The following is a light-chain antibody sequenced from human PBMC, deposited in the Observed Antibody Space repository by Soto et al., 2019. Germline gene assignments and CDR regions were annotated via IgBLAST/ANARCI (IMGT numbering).Light chain of an antibody. V-gene: IGKV3-20*01. CDR2: GAS. CDR3: QHYRSHPPYH. CDR1: QRVAISR. J-gene: IGKJ2*01. Sequence: EIVLTKSQGTLSLSPGEGAPLSCRAGQRVAISRIAWYRKKPGQAPWLLIYGASNRATGIPDRFSGSGSGTGFSLTISKLEAENTAVYYFQHYRSHPPYHFVQGKKLKI.